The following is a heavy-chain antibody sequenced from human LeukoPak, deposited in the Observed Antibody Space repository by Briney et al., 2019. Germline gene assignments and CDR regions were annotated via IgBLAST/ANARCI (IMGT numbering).Heavy chain of an antibody. D-gene: IGHD3-10*01. CDR2: IKQDGSEK. V-gene: IGHV3-7*01. Sequence: GGSLRLSCAASGFTFSSYWMSWVRQAPGKGLEWVANIKQDGSEKYYVDSVKGRFTISRDNAKNSLYLQMNSLRAEDTAVYYCARDRVLLWFGEPAAFDIWGQGTMVTVSS. CDR3: ARDRVLLWFGEPAAFDI. J-gene: IGHJ3*02. CDR1: GFTFSSYW.